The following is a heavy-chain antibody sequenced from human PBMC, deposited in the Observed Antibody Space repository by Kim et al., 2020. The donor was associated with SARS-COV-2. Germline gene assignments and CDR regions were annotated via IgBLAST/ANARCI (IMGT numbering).Heavy chain of an antibody. D-gene: IGHD3-3*01. CDR3: ARGGTIFGVVIEPFDY. J-gene: IGHJ4*02. Sequence: PSHKSRVTISVDTSKNQFSLKLSSVTAADTAVYYCARGGTIFGVVIEPFDYWGQGTLVTVSS. V-gene: IGHV4-59*09.